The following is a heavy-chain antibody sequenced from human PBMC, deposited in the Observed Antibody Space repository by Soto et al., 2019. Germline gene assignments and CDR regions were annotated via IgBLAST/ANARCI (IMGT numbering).Heavy chain of an antibody. CDR3: AREGWYDDFWSGYRQAYYGMDA. V-gene: IGHV5-10-1*01. CDR1: GYSLTRYW. Sequence: SLQISVPGAGYSLTRYWSSCGRQKHDNSLEWMGRIDPSESYTNYSPSFQVHVTISADKSNSTAYLQCSSLKASDTAMYYCAREGWYDDFWSGYRQAYYGMDAWGQGTTVTLS. D-gene: IGHD3-3*01. CDR2: IDPSESYT. J-gene: IGHJ6*02.